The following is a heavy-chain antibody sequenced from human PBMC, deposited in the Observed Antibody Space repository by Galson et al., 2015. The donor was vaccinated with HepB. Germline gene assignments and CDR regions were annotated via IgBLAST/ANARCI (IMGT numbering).Heavy chain of an antibody. CDR2: INPNSGGT. J-gene: IGHJ6*03. D-gene: IGHD6-6*01. V-gene: IGHV1-2*06. Sequence: SVKASCKASGYTFTGYYMHWVRQAPGQGLEWMGRINPNSGGTNYAQKFQGRVTMTRDTSISTAYMELSRLRSDDTAVYYCARAGHSSSRRPMDVWGKGTTVTVSS. CDR3: ARAGHSSSRRPMDV. CDR1: GYTFTGYY.